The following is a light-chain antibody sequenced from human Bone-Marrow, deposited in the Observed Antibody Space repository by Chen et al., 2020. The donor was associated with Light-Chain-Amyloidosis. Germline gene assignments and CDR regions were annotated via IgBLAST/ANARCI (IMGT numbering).Light chain of an antibody. V-gene: IGLV3-25*03. CDR2: RDT. J-gene: IGLJ2*01. CDR1: DLPTKY. Sequence: SYDLPQPPSVAMSPGQPARITCSGDDLPTKYAYWYQQQPGQAPVLVIHRDTERPSGISERFSGSSSGTTATLTISGVQAEDEADYHCQSADSSGTYEVIFGGGTKLTVL. CDR3: QSADSSGTYEVI.